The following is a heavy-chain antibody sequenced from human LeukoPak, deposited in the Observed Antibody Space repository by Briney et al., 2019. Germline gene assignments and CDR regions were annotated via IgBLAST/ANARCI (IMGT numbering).Heavy chain of an antibody. J-gene: IGHJ4*02. V-gene: IGHV3-11*01. CDR1: GFTFSDYW. D-gene: IGHD6-6*01. Sequence: GGSLRLSCAASGFTFSDYWMHWVRQAPGKGLEWVSYISSSGSTIYYADSVKGRFTISRDNAKNSLYLQMNSLRAEDTAVYYCARDSLARPLGYWGQGTLVTVSS. CDR2: ISSSGSTI. CDR3: ARDSLARPLGY.